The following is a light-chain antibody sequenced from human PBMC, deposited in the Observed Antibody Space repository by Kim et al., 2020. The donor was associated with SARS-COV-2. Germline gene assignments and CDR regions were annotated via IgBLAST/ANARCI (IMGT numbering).Light chain of an antibody. Sequence: LSPGERATLSCRASQSLSGSYLAWYQQKPGQAPRLLIYGASSRATGIPDRFSGGGSGTDFTLTISRLEPEDFAVYYCQQYGSSRTFGQGTKVEIK. CDR1: QSLSGSY. J-gene: IGKJ1*01. CDR3: QQYGSSRT. CDR2: GAS. V-gene: IGKV3-20*01.